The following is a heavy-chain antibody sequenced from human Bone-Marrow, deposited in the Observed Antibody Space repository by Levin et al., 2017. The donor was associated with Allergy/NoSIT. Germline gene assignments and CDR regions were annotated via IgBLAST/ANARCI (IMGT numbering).Heavy chain of an antibody. Sequence: GESLKISCKASGYTFTGYYMHWVRQAPGQGLEWMGRINPNSGGTNYAQKFQGRVTMTRDTSISTAYMELSRLRSDDTAVYYCARDSFKDRRPTNYWGQGTLVTVSS. CDR2: INPNSGGT. CDR3: ARDSFKDRRPTNY. J-gene: IGHJ4*02. V-gene: IGHV1-2*06. CDR1: GYTFTGYY. D-gene: IGHD1-14*01.